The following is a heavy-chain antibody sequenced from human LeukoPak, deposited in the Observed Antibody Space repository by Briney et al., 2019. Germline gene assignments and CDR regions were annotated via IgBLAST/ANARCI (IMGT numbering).Heavy chain of an antibody. J-gene: IGHJ4*02. D-gene: IGHD3-22*01. CDR3: ARGYYYDSSGYYSPDY. V-gene: IGHV1-46*01. Sequence: WASVKVSCKASGYTFTSYYMHWVRQAPGQGLEWMGIINPSGGSTSYAQKFQGRVTMTRDMPTSTVYMELSSLRSEDTAVYYCARGYYYDSSGYYSPDYWGQGTLVTVSS. CDR2: INPSGGST. CDR1: GYTFTSYY.